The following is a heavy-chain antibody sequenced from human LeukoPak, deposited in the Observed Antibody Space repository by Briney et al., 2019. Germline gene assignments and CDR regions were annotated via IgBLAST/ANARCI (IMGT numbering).Heavy chain of an antibody. Sequence: EASVKVSCKASGGTFSSYAISWVRQAPGQGLEWMGWMNPNSGNTGYAQKFQGRVTMTRNTSISTAYMELSSLRSEDTAVYYCARSYYYDSSGYYSVRDNWFDPWGQGTLVTVSS. D-gene: IGHD3-22*01. J-gene: IGHJ5*02. V-gene: IGHV1-8*02. CDR2: MNPNSGNT. CDR3: ARSYYYDSSGYYSVRDNWFDP. CDR1: GGTFSSYA.